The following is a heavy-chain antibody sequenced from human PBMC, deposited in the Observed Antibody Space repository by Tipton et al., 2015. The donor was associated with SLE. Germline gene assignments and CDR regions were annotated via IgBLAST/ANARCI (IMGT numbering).Heavy chain of an antibody. V-gene: IGHV3-30*04. CDR3: ARASGGFDY. D-gene: IGHD3-10*01. CDR2: ISYDGSNK. J-gene: IGHJ4*02. CDR1: GFTFSSYA. Sequence: RSLRLSCAASGFTFSSYAMHWVRQAPGKGLEWVAVISYDGSNKYYADSVKGRFTISRDNSKNTLYLQMNSLRAEDTAVYYCARASGGFDYWGQGTLVTVSS.